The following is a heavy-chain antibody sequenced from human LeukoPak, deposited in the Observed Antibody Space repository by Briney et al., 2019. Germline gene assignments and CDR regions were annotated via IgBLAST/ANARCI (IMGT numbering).Heavy chain of an antibody. J-gene: IGHJ6*03. V-gene: IGHV6-1*01. D-gene: IGHD3-3*01. CDR3: ARGSNYDFWSGYYYYYYYMDV. CDR2: TYYRSKWYN. Sequence: SQTLSLTCAISGDSVSSNSAAWNWIRQSPSRGLEWLGRTYYRSKWYNDYAVSVKSRITINPDTSKNQFSLQLNSVTPEDTAVYYCARGSNYDFWSGYYYYYYYMDVWGQGTMVTVSS. CDR1: GDSVSSNSAA.